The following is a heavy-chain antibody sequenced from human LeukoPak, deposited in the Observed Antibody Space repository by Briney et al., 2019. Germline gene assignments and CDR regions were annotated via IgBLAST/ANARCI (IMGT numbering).Heavy chain of an antibody. Sequence: KPGGSLRLSCAASGFTFSSYSMNWVRQAPGKGLEWVSSISSSSSYIYYADSVKGRFTISRDNAKNSLYLQMNSLRAEDTAVYSCARSDQLLSHFDYWGQGTLVTVSS. J-gene: IGHJ4*02. CDR3: ARSDQLLSHFDY. CDR1: GFTFSSYS. V-gene: IGHV3-21*01. CDR2: ISSSSSYI. D-gene: IGHD2-2*01.